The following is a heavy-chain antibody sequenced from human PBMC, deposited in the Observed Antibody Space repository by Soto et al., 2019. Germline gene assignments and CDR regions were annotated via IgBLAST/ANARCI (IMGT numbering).Heavy chain of an antibody. CDR1: GFPFSSYA. D-gene: IGHD5-18*01. CDR3: AKMTSDIYGRNYGMDV. CDR2: LRDSGVSP. V-gene: IGHV3-23*01. J-gene: IGHJ6*02. Sequence: EVHLLESGGGLVQPGGSLRLSCAGSGFPFSSYAMSWVRQAPEKGLEWVSALRDSGVSPYYADSVKGRFTISRDNSKNTLYLQMDSLRVEDTALYYCAKMTSDIYGRNYGMDVWGQGTTVTVSS.